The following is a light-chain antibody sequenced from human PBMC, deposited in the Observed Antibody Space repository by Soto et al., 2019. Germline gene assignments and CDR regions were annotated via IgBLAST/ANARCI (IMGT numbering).Light chain of an antibody. V-gene: IGKV1-5*01. CDR3: QQYNNYWT. CDR2: DAS. J-gene: IGKJ1*01. Sequence: DIQITPSASTLSGCVGDVVXMXFRASQSISSWLAWYQQKPGKAPKLLIYDASSLESGVPSRFSGSGSATEFTLTISSLQPDDFATYYCQQYNNYWTFGQGTKVDIK. CDR1: QSISSW.